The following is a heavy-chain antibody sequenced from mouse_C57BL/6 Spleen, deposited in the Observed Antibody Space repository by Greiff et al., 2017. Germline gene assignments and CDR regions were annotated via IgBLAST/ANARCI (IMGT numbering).Heavy chain of an antibody. J-gene: IGHJ3*01. CDR3: ARWGCYSTRGGFAY. CDR2: IYPGSGST. D-gene: IGHD2-5*01. Sequence: QVQLQQPGAELVKPGASVKMSCKASGYTFTSYWITWVKQRPGQGLEWIGDIYPGSGSTNYNEKFKSKATLTVDTSSSTAYMQLSSLTSEDSAVYYCARWGCYSTRGGFAYWGQGTLVTVSA. V-gene: IGHV1-55*01. CDR1: GYTFTSYW.